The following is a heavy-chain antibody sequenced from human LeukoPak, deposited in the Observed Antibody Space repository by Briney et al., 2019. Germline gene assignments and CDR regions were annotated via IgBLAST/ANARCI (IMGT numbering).Heavy chain of an antibody. J-gene: IGHJ4*02. V-gene: IGHV4-59*08. CDR3: ARHDGSAYNLDY. Sequence: SSETLSPTCTVSGDSIISYYWSWIRQPPGKGLEWVGYIYYSGNTNYNPSLKSRVTISVDTSKNQFYSVTAADTAVYYCARHDGSAYNLDYWGQGTLVTVSS. CDR2: IYYSGNT. D-gene: IGHD3-22*01. CDR1: GDSIISYY.